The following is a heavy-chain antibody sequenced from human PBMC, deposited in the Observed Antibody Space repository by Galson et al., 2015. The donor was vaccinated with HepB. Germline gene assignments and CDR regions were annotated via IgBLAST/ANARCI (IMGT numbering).Heavy chain of an antibody. CDR2: ISSSSSTI. CDR3: ARGDMIVVVITNYFDY. V-gene: IGHV3-48*02. J-gene: IGHJ4*02. D-gene: IGHD3-22*01. Sequence: SLRLSCAASGFTFSSYSMNWVRQAPGKGLEWVSYISSSSSTIYYADSVKGRFTISRDNAKNSLHLQMNSLRDEDTAVYYCARGDMIVVVITNYFDYWGQGTLVTVSS. CDR1: GFTFSSYS.